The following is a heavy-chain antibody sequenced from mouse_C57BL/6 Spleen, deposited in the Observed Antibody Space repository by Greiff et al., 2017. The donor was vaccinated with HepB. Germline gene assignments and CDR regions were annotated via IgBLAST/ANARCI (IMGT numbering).Heavy chain of an antibody. CDR2: IDPEDGET. J-gene: IGHJ1*03. CDR3: DRPSMVNYWYFEV. D-gene: IGHD2-9*01. CDR1: GFNIKDYY. Sequence: VQLKEPGAELVKPGASVKLSCTASGFNIKDYYMHWVKQRTEQGLEWIGMIDPEDGETKYAPKFQGKATITADTSSNTAYLQLSSLTSKDTAVYYCDRPSMVNYWYFEVWGTGTTVTVSA. V-gene: IGHV14-2*01.